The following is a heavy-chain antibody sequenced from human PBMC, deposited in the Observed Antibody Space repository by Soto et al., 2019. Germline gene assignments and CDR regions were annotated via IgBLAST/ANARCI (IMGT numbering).Heavy chain of an antibody. D-gene: IGHD2-21*01. CDR2: IYYTGST. CDR3: ARDQSLPDSIVGYDYGMDV. V-gene: IGHV4-61*01. J-gene: IGHJ6*02. Sequence: SETLSLTCTASGGSVSSESHYWSWIRQTPGKGLEWIGYIYYTGSTNYNPSLKGRVTMSVDTSRNQISLQLNSVTPEDTAVYYCARDQSLPDSIVGYDYGMDVWGQGTTVTVSS. CDR1: GGSVSSESHY.